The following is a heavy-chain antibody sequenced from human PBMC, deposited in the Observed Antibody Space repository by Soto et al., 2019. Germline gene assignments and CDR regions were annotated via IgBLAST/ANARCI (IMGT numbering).Heavy chain of an antibody. CDR1: GDTFSKST. Sequence: QVQLVQSGAEVKRPGSSVKVSCKASGDTFSKSTFSWVRQVPGQGLEWMGRFIPMLGTSNYAQKFPGRVTITAHNTTSTASMDLSSLTPVDTAVYCFASLFDDSSGHFDSWGQGPLVTVSS. CDR2: FIPMLGTS. CDR3: ASLFDDSSGHFDS. D-gene: IGHD3-22*01. J-gene: IGHJ4*02. V-gene: IGHV1-69*08.